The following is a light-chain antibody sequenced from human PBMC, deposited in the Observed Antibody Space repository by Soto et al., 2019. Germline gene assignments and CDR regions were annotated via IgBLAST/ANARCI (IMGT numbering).Light chain of an antibody. V-gene: IGLV4-60*03. CDR3: LLSYSGAVV. J-gene: IGLJ2*01. CDR2: LEGSGSY. Sequence: QLVLTQSSSASASLGSSVKLTCTLSSGHSSYIIAWHQQQPGKAPRYLMKLEGSGSYNKGSGVPDRFSGSLLGGKAALTLSGAQPEDEAEYYCLLSYSGAVVFGGGTKLTVL. CDR1: SGHSSYI.